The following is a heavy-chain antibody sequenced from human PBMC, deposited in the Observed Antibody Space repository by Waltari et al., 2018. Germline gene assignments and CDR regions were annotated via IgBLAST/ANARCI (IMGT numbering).Heavy chain of an antibody. J-gene: IGHJ5*02. V-gene: IGHV3-7*01. CDR2: IKPDGSEK. CDR1: GLTFSRHW. CDR3: VRESFDP. Sequence: EIQLVESGGGLVQPGKSLRLSCAASGLTFSRHWMSWVRQAPGKGLEWVGNIKPDGSEKHYVDSVKGRFTISRDNAKNSLYLQMNSLRVEDTAVYYCVRESFDPWGQGILVTVSS.